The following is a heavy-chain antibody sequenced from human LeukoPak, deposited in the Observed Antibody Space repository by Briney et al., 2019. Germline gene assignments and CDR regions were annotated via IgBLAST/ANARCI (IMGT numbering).Heavy chain of an antibody. J-gene: IGHJ4*02. V-gene: IGHV3-23*01. CDR1: GFTFSSYA. CDR3: ARCEDIVVVPAAIDY. D-gene: IGHD2-2*01. Sequence: GGSLRLSCAASGFTFSSYAMSWVRQAPGKGLEWVSTIRGSGGSTYYADSVQGRFTISRDNSENTLYLQMNSLRAEDTAVYYCARCEDIVVVPAAIDYWGQGTLVTVSS. CDR2: IRGSGGST.